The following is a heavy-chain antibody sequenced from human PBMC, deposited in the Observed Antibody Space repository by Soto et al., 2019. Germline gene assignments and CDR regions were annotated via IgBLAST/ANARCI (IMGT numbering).Heavy chain of an antibody. CDR3: ARGRGYSYGLDP. V-gene: IGHV4-30-4*01. D-gene: IGHD5-18*01. J-gene: IGHJ5*02. CDR2: ISYSGTT. CDR1: GDSISSNNNY. Sequence: QVQLQESGPGLVKPSQTLSLTCTVSGDSISSNNNYWGWIRQPPGEGLEWIGFISYSGTTSYNPSLKSRVAVSLNTSKNQFSLSLSSLTAADTAVYYCARGRGYSYGLDPWGQGTLVTVSS.